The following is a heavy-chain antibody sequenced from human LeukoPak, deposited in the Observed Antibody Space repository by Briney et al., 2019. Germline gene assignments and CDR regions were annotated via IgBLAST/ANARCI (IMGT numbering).Heavy chain of an antibody. D-gene: IGHD3-22*01. CDR1: GGSISSYY. V-gene: IGHV4-4*07. CDR2: IYTSGST. J-gene: IGHJ4*02. Sequence: PSETLSLTCTVSGGSISSYYWSWIRQPAGKGLEWIGRIYTSGSTDYNPSLKSRVTISVDTSKNQFSLKLSSVTAADTAVYYCARVGRASSGFYYFDYWGQGTLVTVSS. CDR3: ARVGRASSGFYYFDY.